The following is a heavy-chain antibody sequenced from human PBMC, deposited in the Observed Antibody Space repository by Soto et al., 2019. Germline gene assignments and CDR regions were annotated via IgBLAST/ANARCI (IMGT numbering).Heavy chain of an antibody. Sequence: GGSLRLSCPASGFIFKMYWMHWARQRPGKGLVWISRIYNAGTYSDYADSVRGRFTISRDNVNDTLYLQLTNLTAEDSGLYYCTRGPRPISTGPWAYWGQGTQVTVPS. CDR1: GFIFKMYW. CDR3: TRGPRPISTGPWAY. V-gene: IGHV3-74*01. D-gene: IGHD3-9*01. J-gene: IGHJ4*02. CDR2: IYNAGTYS.